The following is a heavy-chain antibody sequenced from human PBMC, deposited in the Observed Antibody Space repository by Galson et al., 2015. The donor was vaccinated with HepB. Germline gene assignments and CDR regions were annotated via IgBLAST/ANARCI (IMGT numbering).Heavy chain of an antibody. J-gene: IGHJ3*02. V-gene: IGHV3-21*01. CDR2: ISSSSSYI. CDR3: ARDSTPGAFDI. CDR1: GFTFSSYS. Sequence: SLRLSCAASGFTFSSYSMNWVRQAPGKGLEWVSSISSSSSYIYYADSVKGRFTISRDNAKNSLYLQMNSLRAEDTAVYYCARDSTPGAFDIWGQGTMVTVSS. D-gene: IGHD2/OR15-2a*01.